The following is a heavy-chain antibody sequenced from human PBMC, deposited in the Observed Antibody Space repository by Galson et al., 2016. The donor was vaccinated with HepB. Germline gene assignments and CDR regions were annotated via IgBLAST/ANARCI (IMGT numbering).Heavy chain of an antibody. CDR1: GFTFGDHA. D-gene: IGHD3-22*01. CDR3: TRDGLSPIYYDSGGYRGFDAFDI. CDR2: IRSKAYSGTA. V-gene: IGHV3-49*03. J-gene: IGHJ3*02. Sequence: SLRLSCAASGFTFGDHAMSWFRQAPGKGLEWVGLIRSKAYSGTAEYAASVKGRFTISRDDSKSIAYLQLNSLKTEDTAVYYCTRDGLSPIYYDSGGYRGFDAFDIWGPGTMVTVSS.